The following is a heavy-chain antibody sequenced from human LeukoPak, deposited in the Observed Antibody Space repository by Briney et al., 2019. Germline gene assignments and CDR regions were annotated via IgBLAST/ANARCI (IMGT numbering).Heavy chain of an antibody. CDR3: ARGVLWFGELLHDAFDI. V-gene: IGHV3-7*01. CDR1: GFTFSSYW. Sequence: PGGSLRLSCAASGFTFSSYWMSWVRQAPGKGLEWVANINPDESQRYYVDSVKGRFTISRDNAKNSLFLQMNSLRAEDTAVYYCARGVLWFGELLHDAFDIWGQGTMVTVSS. D-gene: IGHD3-10*01. J-gene: IGHJ3*02. CDR2: INPDESQR.